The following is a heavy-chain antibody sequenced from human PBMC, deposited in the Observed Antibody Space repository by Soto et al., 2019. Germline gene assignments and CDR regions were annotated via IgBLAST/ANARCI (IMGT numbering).Heavy chain of an antibody. V-gene: IGHV1-18*03. Sequence: QVQLVQSGAEVKKPGASVKVSCKASGYTFTSYGISWVRQAPGQGLEWMGWISAYNGNTNYAQKLQGRGTRDRDTSTSPAYVERRNLRFDELPVYYCARGLGATAQTPHACDIWGQGTMVTVSS. CDR1: GYTFTSYG. CDR2: ISAYNGNT. J-gene: IGHJ3*02. CDR3: ARGLGATAQTPHACDI. D-gene: IGHD1-26*01.